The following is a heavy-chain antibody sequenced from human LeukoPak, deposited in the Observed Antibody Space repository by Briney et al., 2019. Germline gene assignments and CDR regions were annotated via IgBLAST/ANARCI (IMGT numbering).Heavy chain of an antibody. CDR1: GFTFSSYA. Sequence: GGSLRLSCAASGFTFSSYAMHWVRQAPGKGLEWVAVISYDGSNKYYADSVKGRFTISRDNSKNTLYLQMNSLRAEDTAVYYCAREKVSSSWYVSLDYWGQGTLVTVSS. V-gene: IGHV3-30*04. J-gene: IGHJ4*02. D-gene: IGHD6-13*01. CDR3: AREKVSSSWYVSLDY. CDR2: ISYDGSNK.